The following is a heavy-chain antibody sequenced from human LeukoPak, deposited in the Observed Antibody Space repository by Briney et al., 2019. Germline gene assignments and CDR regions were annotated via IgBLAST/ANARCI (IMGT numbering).Heavy chain of an antibody. Sequence: GGSLRLSCAASGFTFSSYSMNWVRQAPGKGLEWVSYISGSSDAMYYADSVKGRFTISRDNSKNTLYLQMSSLRAEDTAIYYCARGYSGSAVGVYFDYWGQGTLVTVSS. D-gene: IGHD6-19*01. J-gene: IGHJ4*02. V-gene: IGHV3-48*01. CDR1: GFTFSSYS. CDR2: ISGSSDAM. CDR3: ARGYSGSAVGVYFDY.